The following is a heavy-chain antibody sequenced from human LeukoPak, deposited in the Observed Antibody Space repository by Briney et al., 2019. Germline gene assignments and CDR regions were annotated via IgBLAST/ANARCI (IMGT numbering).Heavy chain of an antibody. D-gene: IGHD4-17*01. CDR2: IIPIFGTA. CDR1: GGTFSSYA. V-gene: IGHV1-69*13. CDR3: ARFDDYGDYGTY. Sequence: GASVKVSCEASGGTFSSYAISWVRQAPGQGLEWMGGIIPIFGTANYAQKFQGRVTITADESTSTAYMELSSLRSEDTAVYYCARFDDYGDYGTYWGQGTLVTVSS. J-gene: IGHJ4*02.